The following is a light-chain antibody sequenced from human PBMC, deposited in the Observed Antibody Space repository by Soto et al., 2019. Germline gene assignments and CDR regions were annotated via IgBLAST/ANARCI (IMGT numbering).Light chain of an antibody. Sequence: QSALTQPASVSGSPGQSITISCTGTSSDVGSYNLVSWYQQHPGKAPKLMIYEVSKRPSGVSNRFSCSKSGNTASLTISGLQAEDEADYYCCSYAGSFWVFGGGTKLTVL. J-gene: IGLJ3*02. V-gene: IGLV2-23*02. CDR2: EVS. CDR1: SSDVGSYNL. CDR3: CSYAGSFWV.